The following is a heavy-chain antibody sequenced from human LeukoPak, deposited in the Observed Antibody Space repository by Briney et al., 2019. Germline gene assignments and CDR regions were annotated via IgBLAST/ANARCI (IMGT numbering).Heavy chain of an antibody. V-gene: IGHV4-4*09. J-gene: IGHJ6*03. CDR1: GGSISSYY. CDR2: IYTSGST. CDR3: ARLYAAYYYYMDV. D-gene: IGHD2-2*01. Sequence: SSETLSLTCTVSGGSISSYYWSWIRQPPGKGLVWIGYIYTSGSTNYNPSLKSRVTISVDTSKNQFSLKLSSVTAADTAVYYCARLYAAYYYYMDVWGKGTTVTVSS.